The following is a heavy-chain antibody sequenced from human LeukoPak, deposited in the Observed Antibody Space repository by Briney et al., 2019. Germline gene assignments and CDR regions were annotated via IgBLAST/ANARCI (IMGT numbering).Heavy chain of an antibody. D-gene: IGHD4-17*01. V-gene: IGHV3-21*01. Sequence: GGSLRLSCAASGFSIKTYSMTWVRQAPGKGLEWVSTISSSGGYIYYADSVKGRFTISRDTAKNSLYLQMNSLRVEDTAVYNCARLRDTVTTASDYWGQGTLVTVSS. CDR3: ARLRDTVTTASDY. CDR2: ISSSGGYI. J-gene: IGHJ4*02. CDR1: GFSIKTYS.